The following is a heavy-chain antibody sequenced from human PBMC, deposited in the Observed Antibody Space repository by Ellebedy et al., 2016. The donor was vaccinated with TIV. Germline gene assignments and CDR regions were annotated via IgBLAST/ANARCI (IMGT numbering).Heavy chain of an antibody. J-gene: IGHJ4*02. Sequence: SETLSLTCAVSGTSFTAYYWGWIRQPPGKGLEWIGEIDHTGSTHYNPSLKSRVTISVDTSKNQVSLNLIPVTAADTAVYYCTRRYSSGWYDYWGQGTLVTVSS. CDR3: TRRYSSGWYDY. CDR1: GTSFTAYY. CDR2: IDHTGST. V-gene: IGHV4-34*01. D-gene: IGHD6-19*01.